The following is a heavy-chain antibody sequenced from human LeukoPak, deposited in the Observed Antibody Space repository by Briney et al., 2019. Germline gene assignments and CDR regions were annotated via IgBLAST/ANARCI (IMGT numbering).Heavy chain of an antibody. J-gene: IGHJ3*02. D-gene: IGHD6-19*01. CDR1: GFTVSSNY. Sequence: GGSLRLSCAASGFTVSSNYMSWVRPAPGKGLEWVSGIYSGGSTYYADSVKGRFTISRDNSKNTQYLQMNSVRAEDTAVYYCARGTQVAGYAFDIWGQGTMVTVSS. CDR2: IYSGGST. CDR3: ARGTQVAGYAFDI. V-gene: IGHV3-53*01.